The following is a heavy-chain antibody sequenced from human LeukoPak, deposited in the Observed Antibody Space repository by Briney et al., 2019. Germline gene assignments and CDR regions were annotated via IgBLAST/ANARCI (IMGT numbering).Heavy chain of an antibody. V-gene: IGHV1-18*01. Sequence: ASVKVSCKASGYTFTSYGISWVRQAPGQGLEWMGWISAFNGKTNYAQKLQGRVTMATDTSTSTAYMELRSLRSDDTAVYYCAREVRRHRYCSSTSCKPYGMDVWGQGTTVTVSS. CDR2: ISAFNGKT. CDR3: AREVRRHRYCSSTSCKPYGMDV. D-gene: IGHD2-2*01. CDR1: GYTFTSYG. J-gene: IGHJ6*02.